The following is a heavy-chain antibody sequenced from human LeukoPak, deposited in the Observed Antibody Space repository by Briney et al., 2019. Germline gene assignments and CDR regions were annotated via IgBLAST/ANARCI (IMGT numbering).Heavy chain of an antibody. Sequence: SETLSLTCTVSGGSISSGSYYWSWIRQPAGKGLEWIGRIYTSGSTNYNPSLKRRVTISVDTSKNQFSLKLSSVTAADTAVYYCARERAVAGKLLVIAETWFDPWGQGTLVTISS. J-gene: IGHJ5*02. CDR3: ARERAVAGKLLVIAETWFDP. CDR1: GGSISSGSYY. V-gene: IGHV4-61*02. D-gene: IGHD6-19*01. CDR2: IYTSGST.